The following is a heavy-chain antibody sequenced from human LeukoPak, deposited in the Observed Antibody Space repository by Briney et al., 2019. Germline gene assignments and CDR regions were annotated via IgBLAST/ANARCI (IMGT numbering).Heavy chain of an antibody. CDR2: ISSSSSYI. D-gene: IGHD6-6*01. CDR1: GFTFSSYS. J-gene: IGHJ4*02. Sequence: GGSLRLSCAASGFTFSSYSMNWVRQAPGKGLEWVSSISSSSSYIYYSDSVKGRFTLSRDNAKNSLYLQMNSLRAEDTAVYYCAREMDPSIAARSFDYWGQGTLVTVSS. CDR3: AREMDPSIAARSFDY. V-gene: IGHV3-21*01.